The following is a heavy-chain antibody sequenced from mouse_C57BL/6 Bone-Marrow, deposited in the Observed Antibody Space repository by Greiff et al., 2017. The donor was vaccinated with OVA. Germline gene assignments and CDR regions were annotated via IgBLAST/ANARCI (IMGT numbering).Heavy chain of an antibody. J-gene: IGHJ4*01. CDR1: GYTFTSYW. CDR3: ARGAYPGAMDY. Sequence: QVQLQQSGAELVKPGASVKLSCKASGYTFTSYWMQWVKQRPGQGLEWIGEIDPSDSYTNYNQKFKGKATLTVDTSSSTAYMQLSSLTSEDSAVYYCARGAYPGAMDYWGQGTSVTVSS. CDR2: IDPSDSYT. D-gene: IGHD2-10*01. V-gene: IGHV1-50*01.